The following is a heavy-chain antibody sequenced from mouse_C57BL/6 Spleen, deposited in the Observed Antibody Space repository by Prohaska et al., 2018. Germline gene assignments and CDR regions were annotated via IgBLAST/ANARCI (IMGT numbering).Heavy chain of an antibody. J-gene: IGHJ3*01. CDR1: GYTFTDYN. V-gene: IGHV1-18*01. CDR3: ARGYYGSSAWFAY. Sequence: PGASVKIPCKASGYTFTDYNMDWVKQSHGKSLEWIGDINPNNGGTIYNQKFKSKATLTVDKSSSTAYMEISSLTSEDTAVDYCARGYYGSSAWFAYWGQGTLVTVSA. D-gene: IGHD1-1*01. CDR2: INPNNGGT.